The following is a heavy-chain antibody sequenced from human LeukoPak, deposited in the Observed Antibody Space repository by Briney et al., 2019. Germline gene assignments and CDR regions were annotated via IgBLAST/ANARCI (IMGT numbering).Heavy chain of an antibody. CDR1: GFTFSSYA. Sequence: GGSLRLSCAASGFTFSSYAMHWVRQAPGKGLEWVAVISYDGSNKYYADSVKGRFTISRDNSKNTLYLQMNSLRAEDTAVYYCATPQGWFGEYHHGGIDYWGQGTLVTVSS. CDR3: ATPQGWFGEYHHGGIDY. V-gene: IGHV3-30*04. J-gene: IGHJ4*02. D-gene: IGHD3-10*01. CDR2: ISYDGSNK.